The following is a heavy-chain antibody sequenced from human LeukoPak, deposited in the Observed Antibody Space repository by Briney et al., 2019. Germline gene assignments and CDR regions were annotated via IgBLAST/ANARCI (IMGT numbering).Heavy chain of an antibody. Sequence: SETLSLTCTVSVGSISSSSYYWGWIRQPPAKGLEWIGSIYYSGSTYYNPSLKSRVTISVDTPKNQISLKLSSVTAADTAVYYCARRPGVDVWGQGTTVTVSS. CDR2: IYYSGST. CDR3: ARRPGVDV. V-gene: IGHV4-39*01. J-gene: IGHJ6*02. CDR1: VGSISSSSYY.